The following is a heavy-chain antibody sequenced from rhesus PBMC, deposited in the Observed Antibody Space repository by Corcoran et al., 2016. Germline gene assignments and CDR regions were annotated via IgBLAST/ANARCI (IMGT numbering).Heavy chain of an antibody. V-gene: IGHV3-100*02. J-gene: IGHJ4*01. D-gene: IGHD1-44*02. CDR1: GFTFSSHE. CDR2: ISESGGIT. CDR3: ASQWGGSLDY. Sequence: DVQLVESGGGLVKPGGSLRLSCVASGFTFSSHEMHWVRQPPGKGLEWVSVISESGGITYYADSVKGRFTISRDNAKNSLFLQMNSLRAEDTAVYYCASQWGGSLDYWGQGVLATVSS.